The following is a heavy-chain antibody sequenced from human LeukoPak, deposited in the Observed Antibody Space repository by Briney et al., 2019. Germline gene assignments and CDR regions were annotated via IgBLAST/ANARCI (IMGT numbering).Heavy chain of an antibody. D-gene: IGHD5-18*01. CDR1: GYSISSGYY. CDR3: ARAPIRGYSYGPNWFDP. CDR2: IYHSGST. Sequence: SETLSLTCTVSGYSISSGYYWGWIRQPPGKGLEWIGSIYHSGSTYYNPSLKSRVTISVDTSKNQFSLKLSSVTAAGTAVYYCARAPIRGYSYGPNWFDPWGQGTLVTVSS. J-gene: IGHJ5*02. V-gene: IGHV4-38-2*02.